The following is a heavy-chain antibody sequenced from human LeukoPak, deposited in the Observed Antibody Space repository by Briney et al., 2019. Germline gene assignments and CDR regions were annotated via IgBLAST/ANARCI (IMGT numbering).Heavy chain of an antibody. CDR3: ARVAHSSSWAYYYYYYMDV. J-gene: IGHJ6*03. D-gene: IGHD6-13*01. CDR2: IYYSGST. Sequence: SETLSLTCTVSGGSISSHYWSWIRQPPGKGLEWIGRIYYSGSTYYNPSLKSRVTISVDTSKNQFSLKLSSVTAADTAVYYCARVAHSSSWAYYYYYYMDVWGKGTTVTVSS. CDR1: GGSISSHY. V-gene: IGHV4-59*11.